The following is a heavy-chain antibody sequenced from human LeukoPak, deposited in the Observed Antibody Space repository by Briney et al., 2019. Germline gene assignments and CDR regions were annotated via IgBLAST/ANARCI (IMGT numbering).Heavy chain of an antibody. CDR2: ISVYKGNT. J-gene: IGHJ4*02. Sequence: APVKVSCKASGYTFSNYGISWVRQAPGQGLEWMGWISVYKGNTIYAQKVQGRLTMTVDTTTSTAYMELRRLRSDDTAVYYCARDLSGGVAGYFDYWGQGTLVTVSS. CDR3: ARDLSGGVAGYFDY. V-gene: IGHV1-18*01. D-gene: IGHD6-19*01. CDR1: GYTFSNYG.